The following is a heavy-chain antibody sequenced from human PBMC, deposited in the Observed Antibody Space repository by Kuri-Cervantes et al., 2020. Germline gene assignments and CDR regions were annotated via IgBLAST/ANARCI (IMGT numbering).Heavy chain of an antibody. CDR3: ARGPPHREAVAGTGPFDP. Sequence: GESLKISCAVSGFTFSSYGMHWVRQAPGKGLEWVSYISSSGSTIYYADSVKGRFTISRDNAKNSLYLQMNSLRAEDTALYHCARGPPHREAVAGTGPFDPWGQGTLVTVSS. CDR1: GFTFSSYG. J-gene: IGHJ5*02. V-gene: IGHV3-48*04. D-gene: IGHD6-19*01. CDR2: ISSSGSTI.